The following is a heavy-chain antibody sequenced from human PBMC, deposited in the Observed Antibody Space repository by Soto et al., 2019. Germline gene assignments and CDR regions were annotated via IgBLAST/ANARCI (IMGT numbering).Heavy chain of an antibody. D-gene: IGHD1-26*01. V-gene: IGHV2-5*02. CDR1: GFSLSTSAVG. J-gene: IGHJ6*02. Sequence: QITLKESSPALVKPTQTLTLTCSFSGFSLSTSAVGVDWIRQPPGKALEWLALIYWDGDKRYSPSLKSRLTITKDTSKNQEVLTMTNMDPVHTATYFCVHSRGSPQYYYYYSLDVWGQGTTVTVSS. CDR2: IYWDGDK. CDR3: VHSRGSPQYYYYYSLDV.